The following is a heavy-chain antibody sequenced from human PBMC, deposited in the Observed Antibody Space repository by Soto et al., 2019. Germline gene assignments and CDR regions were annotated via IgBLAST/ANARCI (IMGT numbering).Heavy chain of an antibody. CDR1: GFSLSTTGMC. J-gene: IGHJ6*02. CDR3: ARLTAAGIFYYYGMDV. Sequence: GSGPTLVNPTQTLTLTCTFTGFSLSTTGMCVSWIRQPPGKALEWLALIDWDDDKYYNTSLKTRLTLSKDTSKNQVVLTMTNMDPVDTATYYCARLTAAGIFYYYGMDVWGQGTTVTVSS. D-gene: IGHD6-13*01. CDR2: IDWDDDK. V-gene: IGHV2-70*01.